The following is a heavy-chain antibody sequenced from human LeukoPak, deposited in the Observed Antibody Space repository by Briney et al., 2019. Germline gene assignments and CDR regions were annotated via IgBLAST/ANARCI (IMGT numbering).Heavy chain of an antibody. V-gene: IGHV1-69*13. CDR1: GGSFSTYA. Sequence: SVKVSCKASGGSFSTYAISWVRQAPGQGLEWMGGITPMFGTPNYAQNFQGRVTITADESTSTAYVELTSLRSEDTAVYYCVRDGSYYDSSGYYYLYWGQGTLVTVSS. D-gene: IGHD3-22*01. CDR2: ITPMFGTP. CDR3: VRDGSYYDSSGYYYLY. J-gene: IGHJ4*02.